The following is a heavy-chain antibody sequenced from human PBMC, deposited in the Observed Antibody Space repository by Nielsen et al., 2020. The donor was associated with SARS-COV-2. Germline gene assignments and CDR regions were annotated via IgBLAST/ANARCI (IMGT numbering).Heavy chain of an antibody. V-gene: IGHV3-21*01. CDR2: ISSSSSYI. D-gene: IGHD3-16*01. J-gene: IGHJ4*02. CDR3: ARDVGWSYGFDY. CDR1: GFTFSSYS. Sequence: GESLKISCAASGFTFSSYSMNWVHQAPGKGLEWVSSISSSSSYIYYADSVKGRFTISRDNAKNSLYLQMNSLRAEDTAVYYCARDVGWSYGFDYWGQGTLVTVSS.